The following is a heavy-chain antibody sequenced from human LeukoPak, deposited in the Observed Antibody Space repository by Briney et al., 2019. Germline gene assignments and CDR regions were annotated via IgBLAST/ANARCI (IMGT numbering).Heavy chain of an antibody. V-gene: IGHV3-33*08. CDR1: GFTFSSYG. CDR2: IWYDGSNK. CDR3: TRVPAAAGRANYYYYYGMDV. J-gene: IGHJ6*02. Sequence: PGGSLRLSCAASGFTFSSYGMHWVRQAPGKGLEWVAVIWYDGSNKYYGDSVKGRFTVSRDNSKNTLYLQMNSLRAEDTAVYYCTRVPAAAGRANYYYYYGMDVWGQGTTVTVSS. D-gene: IGHD6-13*01.